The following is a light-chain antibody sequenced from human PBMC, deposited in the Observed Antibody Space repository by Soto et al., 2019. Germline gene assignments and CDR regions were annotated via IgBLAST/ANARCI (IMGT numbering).Light chain of an antibody. J-gene: IGLJ3*02. CDR2: SDD. Sequence: QSVLTQPPSLSGTPGQRVTISCSGSNSNIGRYSVNWYQHFPGTAPKILLYSDDERPSGVPARFSGSKSGTSASLAISGLQSEDEAEYYCAAWDDNLKGPLFGGGTKLTVL. CDR3: AAWDDNLKGPL. CDR1: NSNIGRYS. V-gene: IGLV1-44*01.